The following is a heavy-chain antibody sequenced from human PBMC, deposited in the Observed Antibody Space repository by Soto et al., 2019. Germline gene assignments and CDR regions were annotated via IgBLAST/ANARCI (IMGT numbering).Heavy chain of an antibody. CDR2: IKQDGSEK. CDR1: GFPFRCYL. D-gene: IGHD3-3*01. V-gene: IGHV3-7*01. CDR3: ARDTYLEWLLYPGYMDV. J-gene: IGHJ6*03. Sequence: PGGSLRLSFSTSGFPFRCYLISLVRPGPGKGLEWVANIKQDGSEKYYVDSVKGRFTISRDNAKNSLYLQMNSLRAEDTAVYYCARDTYLEWLLYPGYMDVWGKGTTVTVSS.